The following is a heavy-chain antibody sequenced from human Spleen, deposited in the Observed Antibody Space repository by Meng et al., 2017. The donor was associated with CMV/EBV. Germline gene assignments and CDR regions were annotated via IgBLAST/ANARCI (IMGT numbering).Heavy chain of an antibody. V-gene: IGHV3-21*04. CDR3: AREYCSSGNCAIDY. Sequence: GESLKISCTASGFTFSSYSMNWVRQAPGKGLEWVSSISRSSRYINYADSVKGRFTISRDNAKNSLYLQMNSLRAEDTAIYYCAREYCSSGNCAIDYWGQGALVTVSS. J-gene: IGHJ4*02. D-gene: IGHD2-15*01. CDR1: GFTFSSYS. CDR2: ISRSSRYI.